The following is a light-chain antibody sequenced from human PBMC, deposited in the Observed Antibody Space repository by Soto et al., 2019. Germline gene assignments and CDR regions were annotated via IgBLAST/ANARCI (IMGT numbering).Light chain of an antibody. J-gene: IGKJ1*01. CDR1: QGIGYN. V-gene: IGKV1-27*01. CDR3: QKYDSVPWS. Sequence: DIQMTQSPTSLSASVGDRVTITCRASQGIGYNLAWYQQKPGKVPKVLIYTASTLHSGVPSRFSGSGSGTEFTLTINSLQPEDVATYFCQKYDSVPWSVGQGTRVEI. CDR2: TAS.